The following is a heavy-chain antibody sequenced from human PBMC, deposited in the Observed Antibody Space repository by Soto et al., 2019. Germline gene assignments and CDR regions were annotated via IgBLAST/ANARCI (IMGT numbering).Heavy chain of an antibody. CDR3: ARAPGESGSYYGFFDY. CDR1: GFTFSSYN. Sequence: EVRLVESGGGSVQPGGSLRLSCEASGFTFSSYNLNWVRQAPGKGLEWVSYISSSSSTIYYADSVKGRFTISRDNAKNSLYLQMNSLRDEDTAVYYCARAPGESGSYYGFFDYWGQGTLVTVSS. V-gene: IGHV3-48*02. J-gene: IGHJ4*02. CDR2: ISSSSSTI. D-gene: IGHD1-26*01.